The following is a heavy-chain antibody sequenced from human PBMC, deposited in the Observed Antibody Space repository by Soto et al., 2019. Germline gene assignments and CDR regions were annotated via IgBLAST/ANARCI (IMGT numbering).Heavy chain of an antibody. D-gene: IGHD6-19*01. CDR3: VGGSGFLLDH. CDR2: IKEDGSER. V-gene: IGHV3-7*01. Sequence: EVKVVESGGSLVPPGESLRLSCAASGFTFSGFWLNWVRQAPGKGLEWVAIIKEDGSERYYVGSVRGRFTISRDNAKKSVYLQMDSLRVEDTAGYYCVGGSGFLLDHWGQGTRVTVCS. J-gene: IGHJ4*02. CDR1: GFTFSGFW.